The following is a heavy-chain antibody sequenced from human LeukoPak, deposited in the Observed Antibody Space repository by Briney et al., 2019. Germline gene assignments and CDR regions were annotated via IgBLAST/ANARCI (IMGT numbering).Heavy chain of an antibody. V-gene: IGHV3-7*01. CDR3: ARDLGR. CDR2: IKQDGSEK. Sequence: PGGSLRLSWAASGFTFSSYWMSWVRQAAGKGLEWVGNIKQDGSEKDYVDSVKARLTISRDNAKNSLYLQMNSLRAEATAVYYCARDLGRWGQGTLVTVSS. CDR1: GFTFSSYW. J-gene: IGHJ4*02.